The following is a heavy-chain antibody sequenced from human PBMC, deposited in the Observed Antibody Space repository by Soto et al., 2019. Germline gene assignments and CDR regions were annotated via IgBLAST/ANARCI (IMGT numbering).Heavy chain of an antibody. V-gene: IGHV1-3*01. CDR1: GYTFTSYA. Sequence: QVQLVQSGAEVKKPGASVKVSCKASGYTFTSYAMHWVRQAPGQRLEWMGWINAGNGNTKYSQKFQGRVTITRDTSASTAYMKLSSLRSEDTAVYYCARERGSGSYYPSYFDYWGQGTLVTVSS. J-gene: IGHJ4*02. CDR3: ARERGSGSYYPSYFDY. CDR2: INAGNGNT. D-gene: IGHD3-10*01.